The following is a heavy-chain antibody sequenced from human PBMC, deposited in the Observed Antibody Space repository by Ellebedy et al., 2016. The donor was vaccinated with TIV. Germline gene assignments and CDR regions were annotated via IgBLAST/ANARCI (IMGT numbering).Heavy chain of an antibody. CDR2: IKSNNDGGKT. V-gene: IGHV3-15*07. D-gene: IGHD3-3*01. Sequence: GESLKISCAASGITFTYAWMNWVRQAPGKGLEWVGRIKSNNDGGKTDYAAPVKDRIVISRDDSKNTLYLQMTRPKTEDTAIYYCTTGATIFGVTWGQGTLVTVSS. CDR1: GITFTYAW. J-gene: IGHJ4*02. CDR3: TTGATIFGVT.